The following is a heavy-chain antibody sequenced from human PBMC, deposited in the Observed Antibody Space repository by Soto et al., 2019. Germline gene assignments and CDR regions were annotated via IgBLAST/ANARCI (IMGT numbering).Heavy chain of an antibody. CDR2: IYYTGST. CDR3: ARESYSGSDLGGFDY. D-gene: IGHD5-12*01. Sequence: QVQLQESGPGLVKPSQTLSLTCTVSGGSIRSGGYYWNWIRQHPGKGLEWIGYIYYTGSTYYNPSLKGRLIMSIDTSKNQFSLKLSSVTAADTAVYYCARESYSGSDLGGFDYWGQGTQVTVSS. CDR1: GGSIRSGGYY. V-gene: IGHV4-31*03. J-gene: IGHJ4*02.